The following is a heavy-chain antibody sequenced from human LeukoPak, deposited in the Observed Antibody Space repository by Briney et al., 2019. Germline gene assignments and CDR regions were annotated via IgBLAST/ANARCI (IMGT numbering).Heavy chain of an antibody. J-gene: IGHJ4*02. Sequence: QPGGSLRLSCAASGFTFSSYAMHWVRQAPGKGLEWVAVISYDGSNKYYADSVKGRFTISRDNSKNTLYLQMNSLRAEDTAVYYCARDHRNYYGSGSYWHYWGQGTLVTVSS. D-gene: IGHD3-10*01. CDR3: ARDHRNYYGSGSYWHY. CDR1: GFTFSSYA. V-gene: IGHV3-30-3*01. CDR2: ISYDGSNK.